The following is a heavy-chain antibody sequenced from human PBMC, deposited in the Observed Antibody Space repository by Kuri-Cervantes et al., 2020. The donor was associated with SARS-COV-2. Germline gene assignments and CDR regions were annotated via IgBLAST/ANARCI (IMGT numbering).Heavy chain of an antibody. CDR2: IIPIFGIA. D-gene: IGHD2-8*01. Sequence: SVKVSCKASGYTFTSYGISWVRQAPGQGLEWMGGIIPIFGIANYAQKFQGRVTITADKSTSTAYMELSSLRSEDTAVYYCARCVRTPGYDAFDIWGQGTMVTVSS. CDR1: GYTFTSYG. J-gene: IGHJ3*02. CDR3: ARCVRTPGYDAFDI. V-gene: IGHV1-69*10.